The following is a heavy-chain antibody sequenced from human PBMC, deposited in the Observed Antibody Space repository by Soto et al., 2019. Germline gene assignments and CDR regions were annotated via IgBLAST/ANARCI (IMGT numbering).Heavy chain of an antibody. J-gene: IGHJ3*02. Sequence: QLHLVQSGAVVKKPGASVTVSCSASGYPVTAYYMHWVRQAPGRGLEWMGGINPATGAAKYTQTFPGRVTMTRGPSTGTVFMELSGLTPEDTAVFYWARGGGVGVAGSAAFDMWGQGTLVTVSS. V-gene: IGHV1-2*02. CDR3: ARGGGVGVAGSAAFDM. CDR1: GYPVTAYY. D-gene: IGHD3-3*01. CDR2: INPATGAA.